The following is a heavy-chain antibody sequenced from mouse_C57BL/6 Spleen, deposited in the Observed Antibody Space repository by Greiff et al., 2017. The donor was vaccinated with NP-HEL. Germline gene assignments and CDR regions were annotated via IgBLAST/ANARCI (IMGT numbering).Heavy chain of an antibody. CDR1: GYTFTSYW. CDR2: IHPNSGST. V-gene: IGHV1-64*01. CDR3: ARWGKKDYAMDY. Sequence: QVQLQQPGAELVKPGASVKLSCKASGYTFTSYWMHWVKQRPGQGLEWIGMIHPNSGSTNYNEKFKSKATLTVDKSSSTAYMQLSSLTSEDSAVYYCARWGKKDYAMDYWGQGTSVTVSS. J-gene: IGHJ4*01.